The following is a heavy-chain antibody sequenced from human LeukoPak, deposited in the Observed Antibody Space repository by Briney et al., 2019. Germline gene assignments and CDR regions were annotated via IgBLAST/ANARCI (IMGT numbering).Heavy chain of an antibody. Sequence: GGSLRLSCADSGFTFSDHYMSWVRQAPGKGLEWVSAISGSGGSTYYADSVKGRFTISRDNSKNTLYLQMNSLRAEDTAVYYCAKDPGDSSGRNTWDYFDYWGQGTLVTVSS. CDR3: AKDPGDSSGRNTWDYFDY. V-gene: IGHV3-23*01. J-gene: IGHJ4*02. D-gene: IGHD3-22*01. CDR2: ISGSGGST. CDR1: GFTFSDHY.